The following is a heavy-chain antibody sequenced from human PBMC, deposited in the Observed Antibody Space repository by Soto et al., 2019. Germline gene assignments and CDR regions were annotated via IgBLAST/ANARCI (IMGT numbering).Heavy chain of an antibody. D-gene: IGHD2-15*01. J-gene: IGHJ4*02. V-gene: IGHV4-59*01. CDR3: ARDRGCSGGSCPYSFDY. Sequence: SETLSLTCTVSGGSISSYYWSWIRQPPGKGLEWIGYIYYSGSTNYNPSLKSRVTISVDTSKNQFSLKLSSVTAADTAVYYCARDRGCSGGSCPYSFDYWGQGTLVTVSS. CDR2: IYYSGST. CDR1: GGSISSYY.